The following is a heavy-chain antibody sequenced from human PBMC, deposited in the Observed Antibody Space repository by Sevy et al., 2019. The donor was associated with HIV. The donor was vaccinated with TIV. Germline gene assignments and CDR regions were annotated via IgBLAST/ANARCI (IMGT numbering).Heavy chain of an antibody. CDR2: ISYDGSNK. Sequence: GGSLRLSCAASGFTFSSYAMHWVRQAPGKGLEWVAVISYDGSNKYYADSVKGRFTISRDNSKNTLYLQMNSLRAEDTAMYYCARPVLTIVGATTHFDYWGQGTLVTVSS. CDR1: GFTFSSYA. J-gene: IGHJ4*02. D-gene: IGHD1-26*01. V-gene: IGHV3-30*04. CDR3: ARPVLTIVGATTHFDY.